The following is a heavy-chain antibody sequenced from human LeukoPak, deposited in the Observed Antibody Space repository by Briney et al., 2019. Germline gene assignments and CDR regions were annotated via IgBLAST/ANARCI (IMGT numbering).Heavy chain of an antibody. D-gene: IGHD6-6*01. CDR2: IYHSWST. J-gene: IGHJ1*01. V-gene: IGHV4-59*01. Sequence: PSETLSLTCTVSGGSISTYYWKWVRQPPGKGLEWIGYIYHSWSTHYLPSLQSRVTLSVDTSNHQFSLTLNSVPAADTAVYYCARGGAARLHFQNWGQGPLVTVSS. CDR1: GGSISTYY. CDR3: ARGGAARLHFQN.